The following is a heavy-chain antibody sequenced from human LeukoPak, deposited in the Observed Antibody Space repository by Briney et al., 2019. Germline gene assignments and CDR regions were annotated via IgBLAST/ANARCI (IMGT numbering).Heavy chain of an antibody. CDR2: INPNSGGT. D-gene: IGHD5-12*01. CDR3: ARGCLATTAPCSY. V-gene: IGHV1-2*02. CDR1: GYIFTGYY. Sequence: ASVKVSCKASGYIFTGYYMHWVRQAPGQGLEWMGWINPNSGGTNYAQKFQGRVTMTRDTSISTAYMELSRLRSDDTAVYYCARGCLATTAPCSYWGQGTLVTVPS. J-gene: IGHJ4*02.